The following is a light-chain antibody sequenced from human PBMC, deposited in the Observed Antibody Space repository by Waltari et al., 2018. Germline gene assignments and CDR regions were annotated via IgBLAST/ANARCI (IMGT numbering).Light chain of an antibody. J-gene: IGLJ2*01. Sequence: QSVLTQPPSVSGAPGQTVTISCTGSSSNIGADYDVHWYQQLPGTAPKLLIYATHNRPSGVPARFSGSKSGTSASLAITGLQPEDEATYFCQSYDSSLRIFGGGTKLTVL. V-gene: IGLV1-40*01. CDR1: SSNIGADYD. CDR2: ATH. CDR3: QSYDSSLRI.